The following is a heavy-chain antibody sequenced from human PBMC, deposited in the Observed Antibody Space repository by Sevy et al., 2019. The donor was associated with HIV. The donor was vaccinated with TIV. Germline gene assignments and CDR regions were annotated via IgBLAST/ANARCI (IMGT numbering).Heavy chain of an antibody. Sequence: GGSLRLSCAVSGFTFSDYYMSWIRQAPGKGLEWVSDISSGSTYTNYADSVKGRFTISRDNAKNSLYLQMNSLRVEDTAVYYCSRDRRNYADHYFDYWGQGTLVTVSS. V-gene: IGHV3-11*06. CDR2: ISSGSTYT. J-gene: IGHJ4*02. D-gene: IGHD4-17*01. CDR3: SRDRRNYADHYFDY. CDR1: GFTFSDYY.